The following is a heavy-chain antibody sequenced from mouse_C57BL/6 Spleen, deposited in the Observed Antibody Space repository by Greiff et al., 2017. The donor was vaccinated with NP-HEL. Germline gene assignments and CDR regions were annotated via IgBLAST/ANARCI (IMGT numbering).Heavy chain of an antibody. D-gene: IGHD1-1*01. CDR3: ARPNYYVSSYLFAY. Sequence: VQLQQPGAELVRPGTSVKLSCKASGYTFTSYWMHWVKQRPGQGLEWIGVIDPSDSYTNYNQKFKGKATLTVDTSSSTAYMQLSSLTSEDSAVYYCARPNYYVSSYLFAYWGQGTLVTVSA. CDR1: GYTFTSYW. CDR2: IDPSDSYT. J-gene: IGHJ3*01. V-gene: IGHV1-59*01.